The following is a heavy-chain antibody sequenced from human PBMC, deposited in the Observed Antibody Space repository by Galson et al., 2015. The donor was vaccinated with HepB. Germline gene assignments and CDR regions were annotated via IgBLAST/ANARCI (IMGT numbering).Heavy chain of an antibody. Sequence: SLRLSCAASGFTFSSYAMSWVRQAPGKGLEWVSAISGSGGSTYYADSVKGRFTISRDNSKNTLYLQMNSLRAEDTAVYYCVLLRFLEWLPDFDYWGQGTLVTVSS. CDR2: ISGSGGST. V-gene: IGHV3-23*01. D-gene: IGHD3-3*01. CDR1: GFTFSSYA. CDR3: VLLRFLEWLPDFDY. J-gene: IGHJ4*02.